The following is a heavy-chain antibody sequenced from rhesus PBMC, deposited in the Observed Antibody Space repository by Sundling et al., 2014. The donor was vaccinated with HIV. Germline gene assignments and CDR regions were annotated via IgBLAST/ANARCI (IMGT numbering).Heavy chain of an antibody. D-gene: IGHD3-16*01. CDR3: AKCYGGSFYYDS. V-gene: IGHV4-173*01. CDR1: GGSISSDY. J-gene: IGHJ4*01. CDR2: ISGGGST. Sequence: QVQLQESGPGLVEPSETLSLTCAVSGGSISSDYWSWIRQPPGKGLVWIGRISGGGSTDYNPSLKSRVTISTDTSKNQFSLKLASVTAADTAVYFCAKCYGGSFYYDSWGQGVRVTVSS.